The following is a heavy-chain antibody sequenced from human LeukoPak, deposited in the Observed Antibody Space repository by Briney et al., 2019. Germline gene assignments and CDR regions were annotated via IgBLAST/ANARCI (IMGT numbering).Heavy chain of an antibody. Sequence: SSETLSLTCTVSGGSISTYYWGWIRQPPGKGLEWIGSIYYSGSTYYNPSLKSRVTISVDTSKNQFSLKLSSVTAADTAVYYCARHGIIAAAGPYYYYMDVWGKGTTVTVSS. D-gene: IGHD6-13*01. CDR3: ARHGIIAAAGPYYYYMDV. J-gene: IGHJ6*03. V-gene: IGHV4-39*01. CDR2: IYYSGST. CDR1: GGSISTYY.